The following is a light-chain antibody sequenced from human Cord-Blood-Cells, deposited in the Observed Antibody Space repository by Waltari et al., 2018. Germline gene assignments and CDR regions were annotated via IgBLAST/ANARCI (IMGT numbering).Light chain of an antibody. CDR2: DAS. J-gene: IGKJ4*01. Sequence: DIQMTQSPSSLSASVGDRVTLTCQASQDISNYLTWYQQKPGKTPKLLNYDASNLETGVPSRFSGSGSGTDFTFTSSSLQPEDIATYYCQQYDNLPLTFGGGTKVEIK. CDR1: QDISNY. CDR3: QQYDNLPLT. V-gene: IGKV1-33*01.